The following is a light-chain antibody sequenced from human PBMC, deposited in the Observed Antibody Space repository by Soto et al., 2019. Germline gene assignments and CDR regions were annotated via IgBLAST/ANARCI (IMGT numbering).Light chain of an antibody. CDR2: GNN. Sequence: QSVLTQTPSVSGAPGQRVTFSCTGSSSNIGAGYDVHWYQQLPGTAPKLLIYGNNNRPSGVPDRFSGSKSGTSASLAITGHQAEDEADYYSQSYDTSLSGSVFGGGTKLTVL. V-gene: IGLV1-40*01. CDR1: SSNIGAGYD. CDR3: QSYDTSLSGSV. J-gene: IGLJ3*02.